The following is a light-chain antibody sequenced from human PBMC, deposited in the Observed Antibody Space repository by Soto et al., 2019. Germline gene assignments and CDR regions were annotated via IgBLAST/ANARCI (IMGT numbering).Light chain of an antibody. CDR2: DAY. CDR3: EQSDPHHR. CDR1: QGIRND. V-gene: IGKV1-6*01. J-gene: IGKJ3*01. Sequence: IVFTLSPGSXSEFPGYRVPIACRASQGIRNDLGWYKQIPGKXPXXLIYDAYSLHSGVPQRFTGSGYGTDSTLTSRRLQNEDCATYSCEQSDPHHRFGPGTKVD.